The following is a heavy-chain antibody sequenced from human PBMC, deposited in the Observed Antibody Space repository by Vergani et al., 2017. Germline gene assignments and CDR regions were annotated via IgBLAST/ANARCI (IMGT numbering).Heavy chain of an antibody. CDR3: ARAGYYDSSGYSHYYYYMDV. CDR2: INSDGSST. J-gene: IGHJ6*03. Sequence: EVQLVESGGGLVQPGGSLRLSCAASGFTFSSYWMHWVRQAPGKGLVWVSRINSDGSSTSYADSVKGRITISRDNAKNTLYLQMNSLRAEDTAVYYCARAGYYDSSGYSHYYYYMDVWGKGTTVTVSS. CDR1: GFTFSSYW. V-gene: IGHV3-74*01. D-gene: IGHD3-22*01.